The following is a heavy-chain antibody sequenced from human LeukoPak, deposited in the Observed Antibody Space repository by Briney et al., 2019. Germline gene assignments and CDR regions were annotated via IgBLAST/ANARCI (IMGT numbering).Heavy chain of an antibody. J-gene: IGHJ5*02. V-gene: IGHV4-59*01. CDR2: ISYTGNT. CDR3: ARDDYRGVTNFDP. Sequence: SETLSLTCAVYGASFTGYYWSWFRQPPGKGLEWIGYISYTGNTNYNPSLKSRVTISVDTSKNQFSLQLTSVTAADTAVYYCARDDYRGVTNFDPWGQGTLVTVSS. CDR1: GASFTGYY. D-gene: IGHD3-10*01.